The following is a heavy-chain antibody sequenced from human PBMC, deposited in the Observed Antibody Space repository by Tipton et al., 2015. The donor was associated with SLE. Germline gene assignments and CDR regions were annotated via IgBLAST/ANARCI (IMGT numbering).Heavy chain of an antibody. D-gene: IGHD4-17*01. Sequence: TLSLTCTVSGGSISSYYWSWIRQPAGKGLEWIGRIYYSGSTNYNPSLKSRVTISIDTSKNQFSLKLRSVTAADTAVYHCARHDYGVPFDYWGQGTLVTVSS. CDR3: ARHDYGVPFDY. CDR2: IYYSGST. J-gene: IGHJ4*02. V-gene: IGHV4-59*08. CDR1: GGSISSYY.